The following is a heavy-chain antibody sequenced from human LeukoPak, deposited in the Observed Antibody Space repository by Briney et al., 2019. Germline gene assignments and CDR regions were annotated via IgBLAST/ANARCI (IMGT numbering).Heavy chain of an antibody. D-gene: IGHD2-15*01. CDR2: INPNSGGT. CDR1: GYTFTGYY. V-gene: IGHV1-2*02. J-gene: IGHJ6*02. Sequence: GASVKVSCKASGYTFTGYYMHWVRQAPGQGLEWMGWINPNSGGTNYAQKFQGRVTMTRDTSISTAYMELSRLRSDDTAVCYCARSQIVVVVANYYGMDVWGQGTTVTVSS. CDR3: ARSQIVVVVANYYGMDV.